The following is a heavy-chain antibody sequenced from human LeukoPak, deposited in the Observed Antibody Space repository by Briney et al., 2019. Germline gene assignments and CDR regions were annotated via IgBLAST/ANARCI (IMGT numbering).Heavy chain of an antibody. D-gene: IGHD1-26*01. CDR3: ARSTWEVVPFDY. CDR1: GGSVSSGSYY. V-gene: IGHV4-61*01. Sequence: SSETLSLTCTVSGGSVSSGSYYWSWIRQPPGKGLEWIGYIYYSGSTNYNPSLKSRATIPVDTSKNQFSLKLSSVTAADTAVYYCARSTWEVVPFDYWGQGTLVTVSS. J-gene: IGHJ4*02. CDR2: IYYSGST.